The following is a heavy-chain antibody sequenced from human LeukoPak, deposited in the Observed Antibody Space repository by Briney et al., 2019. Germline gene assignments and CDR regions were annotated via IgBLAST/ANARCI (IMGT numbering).Heavy chain of an antibody. J-gene: IGHJ4*02. CDR1: GFTFSSYS. D-gene: IGHD5-18*01. Sequence: PGGSLRLSCAASGFTFSSYSMNWVRQAPGKGLEWVSSISSSSSYIYYADSVKGRFTISRDNAKNSLYLQMNSLRAEDTAVYYCAREEFVDTAMVIVSGMGYWGQGTLVTVSS. V-gene: IGHV3-21*01. CDR2: ISSSSSYI. CDR3: AREEFVDTAMVIVSGMGY.